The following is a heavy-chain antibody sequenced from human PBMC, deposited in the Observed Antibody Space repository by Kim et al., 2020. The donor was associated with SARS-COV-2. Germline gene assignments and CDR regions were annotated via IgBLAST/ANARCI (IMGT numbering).Heavy chain of an antibody. CDR2: ISAYDGNT. CDR1: GYPFTSFG. D-gene: IGHD4-17*01. CDR3: ARAGATVTMYFDY. V-gene: IGHV1-18*01. J-gene: IGHJ4*02. Sequence: ASVKVSCKVSGYPFTSFGISWVRQAPGQGLEWMGWISAYDGNTNSAQNFQGRITMTTDTSTSTAYMELRSLRSDDTAVYYCARAGATVTMYFDYWGQGTLVTVSS.